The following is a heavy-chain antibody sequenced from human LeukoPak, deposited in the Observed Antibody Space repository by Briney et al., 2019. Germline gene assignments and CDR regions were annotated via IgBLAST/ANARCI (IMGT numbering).Heavy chain of an antibody. CDR2: IIPILGIA. V-gene: IGHV1-69*04. D-gene: IGHD3-10*01. CDR3: ARDATLLWFGETLGGNFDY. Sequence: SVKVSCKASGGTFSSYAISWVRQAPGQGLEWMGRIIPILGIANYAQKFQGRVTITADKSTSTAYMELSSLRSEDTAVYYCARDATLLWFGETLGGNFDYWGQGTLVTVSS. J-gene: IGHJ4*02. CDR1: GGTFSSYA.